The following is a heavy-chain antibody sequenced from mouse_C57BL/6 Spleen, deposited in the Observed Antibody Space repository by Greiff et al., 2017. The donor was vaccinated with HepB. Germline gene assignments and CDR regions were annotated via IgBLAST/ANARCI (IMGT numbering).Heavy chain of an antibody. CDR1: GYTFTSYW. J-gene: IGHJ2*01. CDR3: ARSALPYYGSSLDY. V-gene: IGHV1-64*01. Sequence: QVQLQQPGAELVKPGASVKLSCKASGYTFTSYWMHWVKQRPGQGLEWIGMIHPNSGSTNYNEKFKSKATLTVDKSSSTAYMQLSSLTSEDSAVYYCARSALPYYGSSLDYWGQGTTLTVSS. D-gene: IGHD1-1*01. CDR2: IHPNSGST.